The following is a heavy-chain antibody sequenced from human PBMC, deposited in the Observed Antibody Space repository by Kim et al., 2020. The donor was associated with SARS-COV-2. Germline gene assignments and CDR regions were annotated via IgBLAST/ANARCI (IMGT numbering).Heavy chain of an antibody. J-gene: IGHJ4*02. CDR3: ARDIGILATTRYFDY. CDR2: ISPYNGNT. Sequence: ASVKVSCKASGYTFNNYGISWVRQAPGQGLEWVGWISPYNGNTNYEQNFQGRVTMITDTSTTTVHMELRNLRSDDTAVYYCARDIGILATTRYFDYWGQGTLVTVSS. D-gene: IGHD5-12*01. V-gene: IGHV1-18*01. CDR1: GYTFNNYG.